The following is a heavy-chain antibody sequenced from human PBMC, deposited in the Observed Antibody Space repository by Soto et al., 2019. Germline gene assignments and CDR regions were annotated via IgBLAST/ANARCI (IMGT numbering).Heavy chain of an antibody. CDR1: GGSFSGYY. CDR3: ATLYCSSTSCYGRGYYYGMDV. D-gene: IGHD2-2*01. J-gene: IGHJ6*02. CDR2: INHSGST. V-gene: IGHV4-34*01. Sequence: SETLSLTCAVYGGSFSGYYWSWIRQPPGKGLEWIGEINHSGSTNYNPSLKSRVTISVDTSKNQFSLKLSSVTAADTAVYYCATLYCSSTSCYGRGYYYGMDVWGQGTTVTVSS.